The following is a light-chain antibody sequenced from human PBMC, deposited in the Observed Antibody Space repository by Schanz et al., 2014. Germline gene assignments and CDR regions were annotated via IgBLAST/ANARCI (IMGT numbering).Light chain of an antibody. J-gene: IGKJ2*01. CDR2: GAF. CDR1: QSISGYD. V-gene: IGKV3-20*01. Sequence: EIVLTQSPGTLSLSPGERATLSCKASQSISGYDLAWYQQKPGQAPRLLIYGAFDRATGIPDRFSGSGSGTVFTLTISRLEPEDFATYYCQQSYSTMYTFGQGTKLEIK. CDR3: QQSYSTMYT.